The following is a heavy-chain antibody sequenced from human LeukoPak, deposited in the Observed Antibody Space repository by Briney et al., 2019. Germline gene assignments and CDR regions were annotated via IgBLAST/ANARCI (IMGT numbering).Heavy chain of an antibody. CDR1: GYTFTNYY. CDR2: INPSGGST. V-gene: IGHV1-46*01. Sequence: ASVKVSCKASGYTFTNYYMHWVRQAPGQGLEWMGIINPSGGSTNYAQKFQGRVTMTRDMSMSTVYMELSSLRSEDTAVYYCATNILVRDIINWFDPWGQGTLVTVSS. D-gene: IGHD3-10*01. J-gene: IGHJ5*02. CDR3: ATNILVRDIINWFDP.